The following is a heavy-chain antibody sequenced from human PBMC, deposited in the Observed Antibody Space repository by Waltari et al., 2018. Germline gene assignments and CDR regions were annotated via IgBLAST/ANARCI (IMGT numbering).Heavy chain of an antibody. CDR2: IGTGGYT. CDR3: ARGECSGGSCTFDY. V-gene: IGHV3-13*01. Sequence: EVQLVESGGGLVQPGGSLRLSCAASGFTFISYGLHWVRQATGKGLEWVSAIGTGGYTYYPGSVKGRFTISRENAKNSLYLQMNSLRAGDTAVYYCARGECSGGSCTFDYWGQGTLVTVSS. J-gene: IGHJ4*02. CDR1: GFTFISYG. D-gene: IGHD2-15*01.